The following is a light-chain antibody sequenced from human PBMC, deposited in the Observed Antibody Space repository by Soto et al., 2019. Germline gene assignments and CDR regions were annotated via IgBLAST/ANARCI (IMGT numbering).Light chain of an antibody. V-gene: IGKV3-15*01. CDR1: QSVSSN. Sequence: ERVRTQSPATLSVSRGERATLSCRASQSVSSNLAWYQQKLGQAPRLLIYSASTRATGIPARFSGSGFGTEFTLTISSLQSEDFALYYCQQYNNWPRTFGQGTKVDIK. CDR2: SAS. CDR3: QQYNNWPRT. J-gene: IGKJ1*01.